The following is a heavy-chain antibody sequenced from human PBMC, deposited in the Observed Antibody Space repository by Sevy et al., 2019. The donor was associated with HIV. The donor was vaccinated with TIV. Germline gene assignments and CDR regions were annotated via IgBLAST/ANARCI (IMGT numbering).Heavy chain of an antibody. CDR1: GGSINNNSFY. CDR2: IYYSGTI. J-gene: IGHJ4*02. CDR3: ATQQIAATGRIDY. Sequence: SETLSFTCTVSGGSINNNSFYWGWIRQPPGKGLEWIGSIYYSGTIYYNPSLRSRLTVSIDTSKNQFSLKLTSVTAADTAVYYCATQQIAATGRIDYWGRGTLVTVSS. V-gene: IGHV4-39*01. D-gene: IGHD6-13*01.